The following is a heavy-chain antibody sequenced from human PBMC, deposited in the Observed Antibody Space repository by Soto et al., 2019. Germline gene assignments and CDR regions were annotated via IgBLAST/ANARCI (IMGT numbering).Heavy chain of an antibody. CDR1: GGSISTGGYY. V-gene: IGHV4-31*03. J-gene: IGHJ4*02. CDR2: IDDSGYT. CDR3: ARKQAGFFCGIDY. D-gene: IGHD3-3*01. Sequence: SETLSLTCTVSGGSISTGGYYWSWIRQYPGKGLEWLGYIDDSGYTFYNPSLQSRLTLSMDTSKNQFSLKLSSATAADTAVYFCARKQAGFFCGIDYWGQGTLVTVSS.